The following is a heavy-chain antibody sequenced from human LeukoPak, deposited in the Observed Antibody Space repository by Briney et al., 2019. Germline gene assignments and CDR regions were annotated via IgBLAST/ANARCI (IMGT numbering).Heavy chain of an antibody. V-gene: IGHV4-30-2*01. CDR3: ARGYYDTPHYGMDV. CDR2: IYHSGST. Sequence: SETLSLTCAVSGGSISSGGYSWSWIRQPPGKGLEWIGYIYHSGSTYYNPSLKSRVTISVDRSKHQFSLKLSSVTAADTAVYYCARGYYDTPHYGMDVWGQGTTVTVSS. CDR1: GGSISSGGYS. D-gene: IGHD3-9*01. J-gene: IGHJ6*02.